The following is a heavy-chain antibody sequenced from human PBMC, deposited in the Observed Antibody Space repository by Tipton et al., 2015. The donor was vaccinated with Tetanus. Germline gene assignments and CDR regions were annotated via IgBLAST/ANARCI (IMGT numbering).Heavy chain of an antibody. CDR2: ISGSGGST. D-gene: IGHD6-13*01. Sequence: SGFTFSSYAMSWVRQAPGKGLEWVSAISGSGGSTYYADSVKGRFTISRDNSKNTLYLQMNSLRAEDTAVYYCAKDFSPGYSSSWPDAFDIWGQGTMVTVSS. CDR3: AKDFSPGYSSSWPDAFDI. CDR1: GFTFSSYA. J-gene: IGHJ3*02. V-gene: IGHV3-23*01.